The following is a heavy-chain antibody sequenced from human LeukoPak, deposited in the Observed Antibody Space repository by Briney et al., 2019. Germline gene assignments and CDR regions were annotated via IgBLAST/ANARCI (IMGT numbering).Heavy chain of an antibody. Sequence: ASVKVSCKASGYTFTSYAMNWVRQAPGQGLEWMGWINPNSGGTNYAQKFQGWVTMTRDTSISTAYMELGRLRSDDTAVYYCARGIGRNYYYYMDVWGKGTTVTVSS. V-gene: IGHV1-2*04. CDR2: INPNSGGT. CDR1: GYTFTSYA. J-gene: IGHJ6*03. CDR3: ARGIGRNYYYYMDV. D-gene: IGHD2-15*01.